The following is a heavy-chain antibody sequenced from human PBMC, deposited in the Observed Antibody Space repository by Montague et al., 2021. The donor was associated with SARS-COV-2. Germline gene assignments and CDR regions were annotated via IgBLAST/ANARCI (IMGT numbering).Heavy chain of an antibody. D-gene: IGHD3-16*02. CDR2: INYSGIT. CDR1: GGSISSDY. J-gene: IGHJ5*02. Sequence: SETLSLTCTVSGGSISSDYWSWIRQPPGKGLEWIGYINYSGITTYNPSLQSRVTISVDTSKNQFSLKLSSVTAADTAVYYCARGYDYVWGSYRYLHWFDPWGQGTLVTVSS. CDR3: ARGYDYVWGSYRYLHWFDP. V-gene: IGHV4-59*12.